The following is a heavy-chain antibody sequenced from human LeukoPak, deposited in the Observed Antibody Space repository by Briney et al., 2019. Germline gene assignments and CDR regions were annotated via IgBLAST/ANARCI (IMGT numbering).Heavy chain of an antibody. V-gene: IGHV3-43*01. CDR1: GFTFDDYT. D-gene: IGHD5-12*01. Sequence: PGGSLRLSCAASGFTFDDYTMHWVRQAPGKGLEWVSLISWDGGSTYYADSVKGRFTISRDNSKNSLYLQMNSLRTEDTALYYCAKDSGYSGYQTGYYFDYWGQGTLVAVSS. CDR3: AKDSGYSGYQTGYYFDY. CDR2: ISWDGGST. J-gene: IGHJ4*02.